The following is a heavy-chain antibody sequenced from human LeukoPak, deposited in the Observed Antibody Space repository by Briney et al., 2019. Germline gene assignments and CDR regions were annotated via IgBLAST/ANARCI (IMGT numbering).Heavy chain of an antibody. D-gene: IGHD1-26*01. J-gene: IGHJ4*02. CDR1: GGSFSGYY. CDR3: ARGKRWEHGTIDY. CDR2: INHSGST. V-gene: IGHV4-34*01. Sequence: SETLSLTCAVYGGSFSGYYWSWIRQPPGKGLEWIGEINHSGSTNYNPSLKSRVTISVDTSKNQFSLKLSSVTAADTAVYYCARGKRWEHGTIDYWGQGTLVTVSS.